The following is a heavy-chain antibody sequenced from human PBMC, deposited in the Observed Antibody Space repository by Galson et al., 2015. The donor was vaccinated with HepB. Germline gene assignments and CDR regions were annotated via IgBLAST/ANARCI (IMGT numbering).Heavy chain of an antibody. Sequence: SLRLSCAASGFTFSSYWMNWVRQAPGKGLEWVANIKQDGSEKYYVDSVKGRFTISRDNAKNSLYLQMNSLRAEDTAVYYCAREDYYDSSGYYYEGYFDYWGQGTLVTVSS. CDR2: IKQDGSEK. J-gene: IGHJ4*02. V-gene: IGHV3-7*03. CDR3: AREDYYDSSGYYYEGYFDY. CDR1: GFTFSSYW. D-gene: IGHD3-22*01.